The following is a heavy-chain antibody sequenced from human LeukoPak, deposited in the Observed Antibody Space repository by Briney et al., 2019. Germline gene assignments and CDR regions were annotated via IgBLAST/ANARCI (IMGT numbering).Heavy chain of an antibody. J-gene: IGHJ6*03. Sequence: SATLSLTCTVSGGSISSYYWSWIRQPPGKGLEWIGYIYYSGSTNYNPSLKSRVTISVDTSKNQFSLKLSFVTAADTAVYYCARARQGRLRSYYYYYMDVWGKGTTVTV. D-gene: IGHD5/OR15-5a*01. CDR3: ARARQGRLRSYYYYYMDV. CDR1: GGSISSYY. CDR2: IYYSGST. V-gene: IGHV4-59*01.